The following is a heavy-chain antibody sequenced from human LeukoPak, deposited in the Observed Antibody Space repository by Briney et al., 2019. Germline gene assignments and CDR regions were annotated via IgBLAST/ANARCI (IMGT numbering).Heavy chain of an antibody. CDR1: GYSFTSYW. V-gene: IGHV5-51*03. Sequence: KPGESLKISCKGSGYSFTSYWIGWVRQMPGKGLEWMGIIYPGDSDTRYSLSFQGQVTISADKSISTAYLQWSSLKASDTAMYYCARFDRYYDSSGYYYFDYWGQGTLVTVSS. CDR2: IYPGDSDT. D-gene: IGHD3-22*01. J-gene: IGHJ4*02. CDR3: ARFDRYYDSSGYYYFDY.